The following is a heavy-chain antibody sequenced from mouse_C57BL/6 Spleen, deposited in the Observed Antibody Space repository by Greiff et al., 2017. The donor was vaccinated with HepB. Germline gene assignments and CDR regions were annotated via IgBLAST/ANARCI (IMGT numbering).Heavy chain of an antibody. CDR2: IYPGDGDT. CDR3: AREGELGRGNAMDY. Sequence: VKLMESGPELVKPGASVKISCKASGYAFSSSWMNWVKQRPGKGLEWIGRIYPGDGDTNYNGKFKGKATLTADKSSSTAYMQLSSLTSEDSAVYFCAREGELGRGNAMDYWGQGTSVTVSS. J-gene: IGHJ4*01. V-gene: IGHV1-82*01. D-gene: IGHD4-1*01. CDR1: GYAFSSSW.